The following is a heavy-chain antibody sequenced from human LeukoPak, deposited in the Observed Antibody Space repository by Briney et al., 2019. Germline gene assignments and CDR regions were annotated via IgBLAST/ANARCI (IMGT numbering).Heavy chain of an antibody. V-gene: IGHV1-2*02. CDR2: INPNSGGT. D-gene: IGHD3-10*01. Sequence: ASVKVSCKASGYTFTGYYMHWVRQAPGQGLEWMGWINPNSGGTNYAQKFQGRVTMTRDTSISTAYMELSRLRSDDTAVYYCARSKQLHVAFMVRGGLDYFDYWGQGTLVTVSS. CDR3: ARSKQLHVAFMVRGGLDYFDY. J-gene: IGHJ4*02. CDR1: GYTFTGYY.